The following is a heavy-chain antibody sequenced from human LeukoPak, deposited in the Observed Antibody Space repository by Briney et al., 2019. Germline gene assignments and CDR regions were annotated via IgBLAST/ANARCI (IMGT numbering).Heavy chain of an antibody. CDR3: ARDPYCSSTSCYGYYYYYGMDV. Sequence: PGGSLRLSCAASGFSFSGDAIHWVRQAPGKGLEWVALMWSDGSQTKYAGSVKGRFTISRDNSKNTLYLQMNSLRAEDTAVYYCARDPYCSSTSCYGYYYYYGMDVWGQGTTVTISS. CDR1: GFSFSGDA. V-gene: IGHV3-30*02. J-gene: IGHJ6*02. D-gene: IGHD2-2*01. CDR2: MWSDGSQT.